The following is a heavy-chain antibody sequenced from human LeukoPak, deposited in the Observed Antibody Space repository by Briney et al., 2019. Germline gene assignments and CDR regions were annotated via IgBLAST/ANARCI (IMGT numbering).Heavy chain of an antibody. J-gene: IGHJ4*02. CDR1: GFTFSNYW. Sequence: GGSLRLSCAASGFTFSNYWMHWVRQAPGKGLVWVSRISSDGSTTNYADSLNGRFTISRDNAKKTLYLQMKGLRAENTAMYYCARLLPLDYWGQGTLVTVSS. V-gene: IGHV3-74*01. CDR3: ARLLPLDY. CDR2: ISSDGSTT.